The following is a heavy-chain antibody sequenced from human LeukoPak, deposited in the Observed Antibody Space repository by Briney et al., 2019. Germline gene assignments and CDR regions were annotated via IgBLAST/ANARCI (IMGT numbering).Heavy chain of an antibody. D-gene: IGHD6-13*01. CDR1: GYTFTSYY. J-gene: IGHJ4*02. CDR3: ASSVINIAAAGKIDY. CDR2: INPNSGGT. Sequence: ASVKVSCKASGYTFTSYYMHWVRQAPGQGLEWMGWINPNSGGTNYAQKFQGRVTMTRDTSISTAYMELSRLRSDDTAVYYCASSVINIAAAGKIDYWGQGTLVTVSS. V-gene: IGHV1-2*02.